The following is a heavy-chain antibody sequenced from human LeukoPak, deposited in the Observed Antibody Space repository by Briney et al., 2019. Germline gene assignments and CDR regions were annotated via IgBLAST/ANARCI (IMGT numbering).Heavy chain of an antibody. CDR2: ISGSGGST. V-gene: IGHV3-23*01. CDR3: AKDQRITMVRGGPFDY. CDR1: GFTFSSYA. J-gene: IGHJ4*02. D-gene: IGHD3-10*01. Sequence: GGSLRLSCAASGFTFSSYAMSWVRQAPGKGLEWVSAISGSGGSTYYADSVKGRFTISRDNSKNTLYLQMNSLRAEDTAVYYCAKDQRITMVRGGPFDYWGQGTLVTVS.